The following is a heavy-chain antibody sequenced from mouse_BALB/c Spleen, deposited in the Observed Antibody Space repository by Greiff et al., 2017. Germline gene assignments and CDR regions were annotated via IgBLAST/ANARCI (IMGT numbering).Heavy chain of an antibody. Sequence: EVQLVESGGGLVQPGGSRKLSCAASGFTFSSFGMHWVRQAPEKGLEWVAYISSGSSTIYYADTVKGRFTISRDNPKNTLFLQMTSLRSEDTAMYYCARSALITTVVAENFDVWGAGTTVTVSS. J-gene: IGHJ1*01. D-gene: IGHD1-1*01. V-gene: IGHV5-17*02. CDR2: ISSGSSTI. CDR3: ARSALITTVVAENFDV. CDR1: GFTFSSFG.